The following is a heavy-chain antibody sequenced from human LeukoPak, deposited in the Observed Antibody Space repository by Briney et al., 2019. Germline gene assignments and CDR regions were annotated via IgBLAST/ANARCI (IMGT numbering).Heavy chain of an antibody. J-gene: IGHJ6*03. CDR3: ARCYGSGSYYNPICMDV. D-gene: IGHD3-10*01. CDR2: ISAYNGNT. V-gene: IGHV1-18*01. Sequence: ASVKVSCKASGYTFTSYGISWVRQAPGQGLEWTGWISAYNGNTNYAQKLQGRVTMTTDTSTSTAYMELRSLRSDDTAVYYCARCYGSGSYYNPICMDVWGKGTTVTISS. CDR1: GYTFTSYG.